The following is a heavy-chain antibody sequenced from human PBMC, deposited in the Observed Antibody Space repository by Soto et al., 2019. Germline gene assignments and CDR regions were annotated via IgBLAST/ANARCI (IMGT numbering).Heavy chain of an antibody. Sequence: PSETLSLTCAVYGGSFSGYYWSWIRQPPGKGLEWIGEINHSGSTNYNPSLKSRVTISVDKSKNQFSLKLSSVTAADTAVYYCASVRGGYYYGMDVWGQGTTVTVSS. V-gene: IGHV4-34*01. CDR2: INHSGST. D-gene: IGHD3-10*02. CDR3: ASVRGGYYYGMDV. CDR1: GGSFSGYY. J-gene: IGHJ6*02.